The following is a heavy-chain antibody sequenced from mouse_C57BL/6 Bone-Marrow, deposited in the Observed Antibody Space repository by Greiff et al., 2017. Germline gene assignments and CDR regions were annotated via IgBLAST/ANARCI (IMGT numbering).Heavy chain of an antibody. V-gene: IGHV1-47*01. Sequence: VQLQQSGAELVKPGASVKMSCKASGYTFTTYPIQWMKQNHGKSLEWIGNFHPYNDDTKYNEKFKGKATLTVEKSSSTVYLELSRLTSDDSAVYYCASGGNNGGYDFDYWGQGTTLTVSS. CDR1: GYTFTTYP. CDR2: FHPYNDDT. CDR3: ASGGNNGGYDFDY. J-gene: IGHJ2*01. D-gene: IGHD1-1*02.